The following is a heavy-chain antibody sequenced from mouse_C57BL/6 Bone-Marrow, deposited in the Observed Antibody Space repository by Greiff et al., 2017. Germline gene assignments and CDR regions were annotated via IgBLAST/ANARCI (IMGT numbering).Heavy chain of an antibody. CDR3: ARGPHYYGSSYYFDY. CDR1: GFTFSDYY. V-gene: IGHV5-12*01. Sequence: EVQLVESGGGLVQPGGSLKLSCAASGFTFSDYYMYWVRQTPEKRLEWVAYISNGGGSTYYPDTVKGRFTISRDNAKNTLYLQMSRLKSEDTAMYYCARGPHYYGSSYYFDYWGQGTTLTVSS. CDR2: ISNGGGST. D-gene: IGHD1-1*01. J-gene: IGHJ2*01.